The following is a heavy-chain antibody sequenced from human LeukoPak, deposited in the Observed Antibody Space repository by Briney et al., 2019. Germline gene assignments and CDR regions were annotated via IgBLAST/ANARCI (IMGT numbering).Heavy chain of an antibody. CDR1: GGSISSSSYY. D-gene: IGHD6-25*01. CDR3: ARPYSSGNFDI. V-gene: IGHV4-39*01. CDR2: SYYSGST. Sequence: KPSETLSPTCSVSGGSISSSSYYWGWIRQPPGKGLEWIGSSYYSGSTYYNPSLKSRVTISVDTSKNQFSLKLSSVTAADTAVYYCARPYSSGNFDIWGQGTMVTVSS. J-gene: IGHJ3*02.